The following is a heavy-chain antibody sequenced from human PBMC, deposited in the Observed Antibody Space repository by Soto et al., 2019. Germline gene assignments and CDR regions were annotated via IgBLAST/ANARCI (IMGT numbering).Heavy chain of an antibody. D-gene: IGHD2-2*01. J-gene: IGHJ6*02. CDR1: GFTFSSYA. V-gene: IGHV3-30-3*01. Sequence: QVQLVESGGGVVQPGRSLRLSCAASGFTFSSYAMHWVRQAPGKGLEWVAVISYDGSNKYYADSVKGRFTISGDNSKNTLYLQMNSLRAEDTAVYYCAVDYGMDVWGQGTTVTVSS. CDR2: ISYDGSNK. CDR3: AVDYGMDV.